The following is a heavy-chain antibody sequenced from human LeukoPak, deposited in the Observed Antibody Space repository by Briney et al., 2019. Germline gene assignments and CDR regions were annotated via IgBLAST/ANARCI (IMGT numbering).Heavy chain of an antibody. V-gene: IGHV4-34*01. J-gene: IGHJ5*02. CDR1: GGSFSGYY. CDR2: INHSGST. Sequence: SETLSLTCAVYGGSFSGYYWSWIRQPPGKELEWIGEINHSGSTNYNPSLKSRVTISVDTSKNQFSLKLSSVTAADTAVYYCARGSWRFDPWGQGTLVTVSS. CDR3: ARGSWRFDP.